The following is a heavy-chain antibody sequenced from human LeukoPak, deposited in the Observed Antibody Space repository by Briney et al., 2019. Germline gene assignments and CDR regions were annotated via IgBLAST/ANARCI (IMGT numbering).Heavy chain of an antibody. J-gene: IGHJ4*02. D-gene: IGHD4-17*01. CDR3: ARDSGYGDPFDY. CDR1: GGSISSYS. Sequence: SETLSLTCTVSGGSISSYSWNWIRQPPGKGLEWIGFIYYSGSTNYNPSLTGRVTISVDTPKNQFSLNLTPVTAADTAVYYCARDSGYGDPFDYWGQGTLVTVSS. V-gene: IGHV4-59*01. CDR2: IYYSGST.